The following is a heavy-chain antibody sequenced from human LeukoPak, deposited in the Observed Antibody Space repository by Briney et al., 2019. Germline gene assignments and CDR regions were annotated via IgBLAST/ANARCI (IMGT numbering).Heavy chain of an antibody. D-gene: IGHD1-26*01. J-gene: IGHJ3*02. CDR2: IIPILGIA. CDR1: GGTFSSYA. CDR3: ARAVGPGAFDI. Sequence: GASVKVSCKASGGTFSSYAISWVRQAPGQGLEWMGRIIPILGIANYAQKFQGRVTITADKSTSTAYMELSSLRSEDTAVYYCARAVGPGAFDIWGQGTMVTVSS. V-gene: IGHV1-69*04.